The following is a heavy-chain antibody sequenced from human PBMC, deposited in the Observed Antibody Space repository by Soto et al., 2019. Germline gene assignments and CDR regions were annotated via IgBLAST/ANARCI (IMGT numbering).Heavy chain of an antibody. CDR3: AREGWFLDD. D-gene: IGHD3-10*01. CDR2: VNPATGHT. J-gene: IGHJ4*02. V-gene: IGHV1-3*05. Sequence: QVQLVQSGAEERKPGASVKLSCRASGYTFISYAIHWVRQAPGQRLEWMGWVNPATGHTEYSQKFQGRVTITRDTSAKTGXMELSSXRSXXTAXXXCAREGWFLDDWGQGTLVTVSS. CDR1: GYTFISYA.